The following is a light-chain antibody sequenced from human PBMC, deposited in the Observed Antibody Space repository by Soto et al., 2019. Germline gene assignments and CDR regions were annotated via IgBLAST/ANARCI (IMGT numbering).Light chain of an antibody. CDR3: CSSGGSPTYV. CDR1: SSNVGSCKL. J-gene: IGLJ1*01. Sequence: QSALTQPASVSGSPGQSITISCTGTSSNVGSCKLVSWYQQHPGKAPKLMIFEVNKRPSGVSNRFSGSKSGNTASLTISGLKVEDEADYYCCSSGGSPTYVFXTGTNVTVL. V-gene: IGLV2-23*02. CDR2: EVN.